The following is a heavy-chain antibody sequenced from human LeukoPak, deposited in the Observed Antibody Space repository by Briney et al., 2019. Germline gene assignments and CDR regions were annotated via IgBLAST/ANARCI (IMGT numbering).Heavy chain of an antibody. CDR3: ARDTSGVAGLD. CDR2: ISSNGGST. J-gene: IGHJ4*02. Sequence: PGGSLRLSCAASGFTFSSYAMHWVRQAPGKGLEYVSAISSNGGSTYYANSVKGRFTISRDNSKNTLYLQMGSLRAEDMAVYYCARDTSGVAGLDWGQGTLVTVSS. V-gene: IGHV3-64*01. D-gene: IGHD6-19*01. CDR1: GFTFSSYA.